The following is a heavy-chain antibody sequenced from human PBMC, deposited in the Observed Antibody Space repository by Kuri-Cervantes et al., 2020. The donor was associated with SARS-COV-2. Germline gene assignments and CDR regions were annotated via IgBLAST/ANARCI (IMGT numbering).Heavy chain of an antibody. CDR3: ARVSGWAVAGTDYYYYYGMDV. CDR2: IYYSGST. V-gene: IGHV4-31*01. D-gene: IGHD6-19*01. Sequence: SETLSLTCTVSGGSISSGGYYWSWIRQHPGKGLEWIGYIYYSGSTYYNPSLKSLVTISVDTSKNQFSLQLNSVTPEDTAVYYCARVSGWAVAGTDYYYYYGMDVWGQGTTVTVSS. J-gene: IGHJ6*02. CDR1: GGSISSGGYY.